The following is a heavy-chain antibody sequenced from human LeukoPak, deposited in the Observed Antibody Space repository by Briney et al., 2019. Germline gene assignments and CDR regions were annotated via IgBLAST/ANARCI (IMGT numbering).Heavy chain of an antibody. CDR3: ASHYSSSWYTFDY. CDR2: IYYSGST. CDR1: GDSISSYY. D-gene: IGHD6-13*01. Sequence: SETLSLTCTVSGDSISSYYWSWLRQPPGKGLEWIGYIYYSGSTNDNPSLKSRVTISVDTSKNQFSLKLSSVTAADTAVYYCASHYSSSWYTFDYWGQGTLVTVSS. V-gene: IGHV4-59*01. J-gene: IGHJ4*02.